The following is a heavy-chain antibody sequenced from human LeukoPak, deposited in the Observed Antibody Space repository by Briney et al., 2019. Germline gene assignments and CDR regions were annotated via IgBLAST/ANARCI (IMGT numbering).Heavy chain of an antibody. CDR2: ISAYNVNT. CDR1: GYNLISYG. J-gene: IGHJ4*02. CDR3: ARPYDTSGYYNYYFDY. Sequence: GASVKVSFKASGYNLISYGILWVRQAPGQGLEWMGWISAYNVNTNYAQKFQGRVTMTTDTSTSTAYMELRSLKSDGTAVYFCARPYDTSGYYNYYFDYWGQGTLVTVSS. D-gene: IGHD3-22*01. V-gene: IGHV1-18*01.